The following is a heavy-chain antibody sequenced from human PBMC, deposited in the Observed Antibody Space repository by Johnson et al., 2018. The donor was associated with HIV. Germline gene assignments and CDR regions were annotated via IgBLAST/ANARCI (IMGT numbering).Heavy chain of an antibody. V-gene: IGHV3-66*02. CDR2: IYSGGST. CDR3: AKDRSGSAGAFDI. J-gene: IGHJ3*02. D-gene: IGHD1-26*01. Sequence: MQLVESGGGLVQPGGSMRLSCAASGFTVSSNYMSWVRQAPGKGLEWVSVIYSGGSTYYADSVKGRFTISRDNSKNTLYLQMNSLRAEDTAVYYCAKDRSGSAGAFDIWGQGTMVTVSS. CDR1: GFTVSSNY.